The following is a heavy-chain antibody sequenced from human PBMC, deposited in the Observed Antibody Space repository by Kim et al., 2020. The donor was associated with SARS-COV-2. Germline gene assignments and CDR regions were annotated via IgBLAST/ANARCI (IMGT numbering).Heavy chain of an antibody. CDR2: ISSSRTNI. J-gene: IGHJ4*02. CDR1: GFTFSSYS. Sequence: GGSLRLSCAASGFTFSSYSMNWVRQAPGKGLEWISSISSSRTNIYYADSVKGRFTISRDNARASLYLQMNSLRAEDTAVYYCARVLTSGSSYFDSWGQGT. CDR3: ARVLTSGSSYFDS. V-gene: IGHV3-21*04. D-gene: IGHD6-19*01.